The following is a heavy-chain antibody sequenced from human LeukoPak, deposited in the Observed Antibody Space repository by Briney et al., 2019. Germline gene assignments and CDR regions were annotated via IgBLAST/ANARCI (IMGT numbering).Heavy chain of an antibody. Sequence: AGGSLRLSCAASGFTFSSYWMNWARQAPGKGLEWVASINHNGNVNYYVDSVKGRFTISRDNAKNSLYLQMSNLRAEDTALYFCAGGGGLDVWGQGATVTVSS. J-gene: IGHJ6*02. CDR2: INHNGNVN. D-gene: IGHD3-16*01. V-gene: IGHV3-7*03. CDR3: AGGGGLDV. CDR1: GFTFSSYW.